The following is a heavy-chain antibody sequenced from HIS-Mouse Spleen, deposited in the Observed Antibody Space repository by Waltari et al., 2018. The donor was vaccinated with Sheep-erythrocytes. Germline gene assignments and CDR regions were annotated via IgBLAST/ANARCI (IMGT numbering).Heavy chain of an antibody. D-gene: IGHD3-3*01. CDR2: IYPGDSDT. CDR3: ARRTYYDFWSGYYTDAFDI. J-gene: IGHJ3*02. V-gene: IGHV5-51*03. Sequence: EVQLVQSGAEVKKPGESLKISCKGSGYSFTSYWIGWVRQKPGKGLEWRGIIYPGDSDTRYSPSFQGQVTISADKSISTAYLQWSSLKASDTAMYYCARRTYYDFWSGYYTDAFDIWGQGTMVTVSS. CDR1: GYSFTSYW.